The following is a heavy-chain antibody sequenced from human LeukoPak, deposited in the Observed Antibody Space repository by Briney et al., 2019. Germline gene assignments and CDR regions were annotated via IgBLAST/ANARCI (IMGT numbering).Heavy chain of an antibody. J-gene: IGHJ2*01. CDR2: IYTSGST. D-gene: IGHD7-27*01. V-gene: IGHV4-61*02. CDR1: GGSISSGSYY. CDR3: ARNGDRDYWYFDL. Sequence: SQTLSLTCTVSGGSISSGSYYWSWIRQPAGKGLEWIGRIYTSGSTNYNPSLKSRVTISVDTSKNQFSLKLSSVTAADTAVYYCARNGDRDYWYFDLWGRGTLVTVSS.